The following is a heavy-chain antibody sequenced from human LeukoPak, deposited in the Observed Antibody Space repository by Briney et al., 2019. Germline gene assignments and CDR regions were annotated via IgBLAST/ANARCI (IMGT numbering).Heavy chain of an antibody. D-gene: IGHD3-16*01. CDR1: GFTFSRYC. V-gene: IGHV3-30*03. CDR2: ITGDGSGK. CDR3: ARGYDSNLDYSYYMDG. Sequence: GGSLRLSCAISGFTFSRYCMHWVRQAPGKGLVWVSVITGDGSGKDYVDSVEGRFTISRDNPKNTLYVQMNSLRAEDTAVYFCARGYDSNLDYSYYMDGWGKGTTVTVSS. J-gene: IGHJ6*03.